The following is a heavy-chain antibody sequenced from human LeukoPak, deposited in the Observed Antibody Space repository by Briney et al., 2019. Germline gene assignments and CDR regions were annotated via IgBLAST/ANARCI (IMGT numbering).Heavy chain of an antibody. Sequence: PGGSLRLSCVASGFIFKKYWMNWVRQVPGKGLECLANIKEDGSETYYADSVKGRFTISRDNAKNSLYLQMNSLRAEDTAVYYCARGSYLGWGQGTMVTVSS. CDR2: IKEDGSET. CDR1: GFIFKKYW. CDR3: ARGSYLG. V-gene: IGHV3-7*01. D-gene: IGHD5-18*01. J-gene: IGHJ3*01.